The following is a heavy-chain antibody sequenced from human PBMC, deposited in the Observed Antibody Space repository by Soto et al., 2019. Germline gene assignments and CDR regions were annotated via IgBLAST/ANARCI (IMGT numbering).Heavy chain of an antibody. CDR3: AVELGFGKLSVV. CDR1: GDTFKNCV. D-gene: IGHD3-10*01. V-gene: IGHV1-69*01. Sequence: QVQVVQSGVEVRRPGSSVKVSCKASGDTFKNCVISWVRQAPGQGLEWMGGIIPLFGTTDFAQRFQGRLTITTDESTTTAYMELSRLRSEDTATYYCAVELGFGKLSVVWGQGTTVIVSS. J-gene: IGHJ6*02. CDR2: IIPLFGTT.